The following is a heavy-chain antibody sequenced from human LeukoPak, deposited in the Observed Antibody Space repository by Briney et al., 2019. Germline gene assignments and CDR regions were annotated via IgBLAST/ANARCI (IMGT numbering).Heavy chain of an antibody. CDR2: IYYSGST. J-gene: IGHJ6*02. Sequence: PSETLSLTCAVYGGSFSGYYWSWIRQPPGKGLEWIGYIYYSGSTNYNPSLKSRVTISVDTSKNQFSLKLSSVTAADTAVYYCARSYYDILTGYSPYYYGMDVWGQGTTVTVSS. V-gene: IGHV4-59*01. D-gene: IGHD3-9*01. CDR1: GGSFSGYY. CDR3: ARSYYDILTGYSPYYYGMDV.